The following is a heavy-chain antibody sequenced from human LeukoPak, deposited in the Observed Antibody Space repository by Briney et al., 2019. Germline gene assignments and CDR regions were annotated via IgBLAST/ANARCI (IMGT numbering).Heavy chain of an antibody. V-gene: IGHV3-21*01. D-gene: IGHD2-8*01. CDR1: GFTFSSYN. J-gene: IGHJ4*02. CDR2: IGISTTYI. CDR3: ASRATTERGCSNGLDY. Sequence: GGSLRLSCVVSGFTFSSYNFNWVRQAPGKGLEWVSSIGISTTYIYYADSVTGRFTISRDNANNALYLQMNSLRAEDTAVYYCASRATTERGCSNGLDYWGQGTLVTVSS.